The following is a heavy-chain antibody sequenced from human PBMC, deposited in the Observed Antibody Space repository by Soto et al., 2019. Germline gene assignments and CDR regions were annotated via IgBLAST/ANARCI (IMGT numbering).Heavy chain of an antibody. CDR2: IYHSGST. CDR3: ARGQGTRENWFDP. D-gene: IGHD3-10*01. V-gene: IGHV4-4*02. Sequence: SETLSLTCAVSGGSISSSNWWSWFLQPPGKGLEWIGEIYHSGSTNYNPSLKSRVTISVDKSKNQFSLKLSSVTAADTAVYYCARGQGTRENWFDPWGQGTLVTVSS. J-gene: IGHJ5*02. CDR1: GGSISSSNW.